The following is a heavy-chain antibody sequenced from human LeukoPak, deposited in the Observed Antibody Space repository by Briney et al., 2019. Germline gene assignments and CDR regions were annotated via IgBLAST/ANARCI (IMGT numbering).Heavy chain of an antibody. CDR1: GFTVSSNY. CDR3: AKQKLRYFDWLYDY. J-gene: IGHJ4*02. CDR2: IYSGGST. Sequence: GGSLRLSCAASGFTVSSNYMSWVRQAPGKGLEWVSVIYSGGSTYYADSVKGRFTISRDNSKNTLYLQMNSLRAEDTAVYYCAKQKLRYFDWLYDYWGQGTLVTVSS. V-gene: IGHV3-53*01. D-gene: IGHD3-9*01.